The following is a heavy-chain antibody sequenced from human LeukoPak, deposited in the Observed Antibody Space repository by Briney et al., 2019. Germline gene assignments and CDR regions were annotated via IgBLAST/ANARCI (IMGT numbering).Heavy chain of an antibody. CDR1: GGSFSGYY. CDR3: ARALEYQLPQHDY. CDR2: INHSGST. Sequence: SETLSLTCAVYGGSFSGYYWSWIRQPPGKGLEWIGEINHSGSTNYNPSLKSRVTISVDTSKNQFSLKLSSVTAADTAVYYCARALEYQLPQHDYWGQGTLVTVSS. J-gene: IGHJ4*02. V-gene: IGHV4-34*01. D-gene: IGHD2-2*01.